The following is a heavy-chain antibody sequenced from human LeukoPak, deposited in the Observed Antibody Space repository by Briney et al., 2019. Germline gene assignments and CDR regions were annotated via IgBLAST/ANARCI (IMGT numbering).Heavy chain of an antibody. CDR2: IYSGGTT. Sequence: GGSLRLSCAASGFTVSSNYMSWVRQAPGKGLEWVSIIYSGGTTYYADSVKGRFTISRDNSKNTLYLQMNSLRAEDTAVYYCASQGSYRYNGYYFDYWGQGTLVTVSS. D-gene: IGHD3-16*02. V-gene: IGHV3-66*04. J-gene: IGHJ4*02. CDR3: ASQGSYRYNGYYFDY. CDR1: GFTVSSNY.